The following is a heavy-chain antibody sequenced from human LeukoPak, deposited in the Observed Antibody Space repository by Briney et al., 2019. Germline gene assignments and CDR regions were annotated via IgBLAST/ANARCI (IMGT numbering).Heavy chain of an antibody. CDR1: GFTFSSYE. J-gene: IGHJ6*02. CDR3: ARDQYDFWSGYYGMDV. Sequence: GGSLRLSCAASGFTFSSYEMNWVRQAPGKGLEWVSYISSSGSTIYYAHSVKGRFTISRDNAKNSLYLQMNSLRAEDTAVYYCARDQYDFWSGYYGMDVWGQGTTVTVSS. D-gene: IGHD3-3*01. V-gene: IGHV3-48*03. CDR2: ISSSGSTI.